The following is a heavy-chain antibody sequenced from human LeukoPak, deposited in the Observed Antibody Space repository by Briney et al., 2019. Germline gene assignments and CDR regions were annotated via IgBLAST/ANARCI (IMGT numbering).Heavy chain of an antibody. J-gene: IGHJ4*02. V-gene: IGHV4-61*02. CDR3: ARDRYYYDSVEDY. D-gene: IGHD3-22*01. CDR1: GGSISSGSYY. Sequence: PSQTLSLTCTVSGGSISSGSYYWSWIRQPAGKGLEWIGRIYTSGSTNYNPSLKSRVTISVDTSKNQFSLELSSVTAADTAVYYCARDRYYYDSVEDYWGQGTLVTVSS. CDR2: IYTSGST.